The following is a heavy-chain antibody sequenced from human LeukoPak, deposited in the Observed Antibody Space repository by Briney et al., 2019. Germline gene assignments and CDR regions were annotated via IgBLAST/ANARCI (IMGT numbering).Heavy chain of an antibody. CDR3: AELGITMSGGV. J-gene: IGHJ6*04. CDR2: ISSSGSTI. D-gene: IGHD3-10*02. CDR1: GFTFSSYE. V-gene: IGHV3-48*03. Sequence: GGSLRLSCAVSGFTFSSYEMNWVRQAQGKGLEWVSYISSSGSTIYYADSVKGRFTFSRDNAKNSLYLQMNSLRAEDTAVYYCAELGITMSGGVWGKGTTVTISS.